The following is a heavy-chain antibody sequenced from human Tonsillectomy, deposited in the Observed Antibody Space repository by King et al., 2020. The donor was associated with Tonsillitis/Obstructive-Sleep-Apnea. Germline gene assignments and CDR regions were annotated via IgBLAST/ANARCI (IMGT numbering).Heavy chain of an antibody. V-gene: IGHV1-18*01. J-gene: IGHJ4*02. CDR1: GYTFTSYG. CDR3: ARVLLTGERARWVDTAMVTGTFDY. CDR2: ISAYNGNT. D-gene: IGHD5-18*01. Sequence: HVQLVESGAEVKKPGASVKVSCKASGYTFTSYGISWVRQAPGQGLEWMGWISAYNGNTNYAQKLQGRVTMTTDTSTSTAYMELRSLRSDDTAVYYCARVLLTGERARWVDTAMVTGTFDYWGQGTLVTVSS.